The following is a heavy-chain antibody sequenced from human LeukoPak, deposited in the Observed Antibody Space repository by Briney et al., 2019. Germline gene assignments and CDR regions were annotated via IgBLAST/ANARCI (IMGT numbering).Heavy chain of an antibody. V-gene: IGHV3-23*01. D-gene: IGHD3-10*01. J-gene: IGHJ4*02. CDR2: ISGSGDNT. CDR1: GFTFSSYA. CDR3: ARKGGSGTYYGYYFDS. Sequence: GESLKISCAASGFTFSSYAITWVRQAPGKGLEWVSAISGSGDNTYYADSVKGRFTISRDNSNNMMYLQMNSLRAEDTAVYYCARKGGSGTYYGYYFDSWGQGTLVTVSS.